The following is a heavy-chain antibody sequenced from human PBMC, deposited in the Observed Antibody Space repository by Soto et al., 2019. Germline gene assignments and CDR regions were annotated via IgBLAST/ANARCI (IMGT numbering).Heavy chain of an antibody. D-gene: IGHD2-15*01. V-gene: IGHV3-7*05. CDR1: GFTFSSYW. Sequence: GGSLRLSCAASGFTFSSYWMSWVRQAPGEGLEWVANIKQDGSEKYYVDSVKGRFTISRDNAKNSLYLQMNSLRAEDTAVYYCARDLRRLTQNYYYYGMDVWGQGTTVTVSS. CDR2: IKQDGSEK. J-gene: IGHJ6*02. CDR3: ARDLRRLTQNYYYYGMDV.